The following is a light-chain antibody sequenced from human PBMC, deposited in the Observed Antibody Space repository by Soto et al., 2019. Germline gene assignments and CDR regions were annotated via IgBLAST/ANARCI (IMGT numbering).Light chain of an antibody. CDR2: DAS. Sequence: EIVLTQSPATLSLSPGERATLSCRASQTVSSYLAWYQQKPGQAPRLLIYDASNRATGIPARFSGSGAGTDFTLNISSLEHEDFAVYFCQQRTYWPLTFGGGTKVEIK. CDR3: QQRTYWPLT. CDR1: QTVSSY. V-gene: IGKV3-11*01. J-gene: IGKJ4*01.